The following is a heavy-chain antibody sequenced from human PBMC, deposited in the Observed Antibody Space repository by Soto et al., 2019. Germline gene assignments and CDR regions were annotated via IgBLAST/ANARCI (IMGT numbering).Heavy chain of an antibody. CDR2: ISYDGNNK. Sequence: QVQLVESGGGVVQPGRSPRLSCAASAFTFSHFAMHWVRQAPGKGLEWVAGISYDGNNKYYVDSVKGRFTISRDNSKNTLFLQIDSLRPEDTAVYYCAKDGLPAARPYYMDVWGKGTTVTVSS. CDR3: AKDGLPAARPYYMDV. D-gene: IGHD2-2*01. V-gene: IGHV3-30*18. CDR1: AFTFSHFA. J-gene: IGHJ6*03.